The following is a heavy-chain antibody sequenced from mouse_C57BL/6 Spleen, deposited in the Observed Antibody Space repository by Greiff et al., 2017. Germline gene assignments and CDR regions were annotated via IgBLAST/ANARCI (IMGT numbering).Heavy chain of an antibody. CDR1: GYSITSGYY. CDR3: ARAPTVVAHWYFDV. CDR2: ISYDGSN. Sequence: VQLQQSGPGLVKPSQSLSLTCSVTGYSITSGYYWNWIRQFPGNKLEWMGYISYDGSNNYNPSLKNRISITRDTSKNQFFLKLNSVTTDDTATYYCARAPTVVAHWYFDVWGTGTTGTVSS. J-gene: IGHJ1*03. V-gene: IGHV3-6*01. D-gene: IGHD1-1*01.